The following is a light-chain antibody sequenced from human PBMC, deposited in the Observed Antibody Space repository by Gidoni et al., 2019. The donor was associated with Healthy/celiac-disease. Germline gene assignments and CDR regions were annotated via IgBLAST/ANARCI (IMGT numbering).Light chain of an antibody. CDR3: QQRSNWPLT. V-gene: IGKV3-11*01. CDR2: DAS. Sequence: ILLTQSPATLSLSPGGRATLSCRPSQSVSSYLAWYQQKPGQAPRLLIYDASNRATGIPARLSGSGSGTDFTLTIRSLEPEDFAVYYCQQRSNWPLTFGGGTKVEIK. CDR1: QSVSSY. J-gene: IGKJ4*01.